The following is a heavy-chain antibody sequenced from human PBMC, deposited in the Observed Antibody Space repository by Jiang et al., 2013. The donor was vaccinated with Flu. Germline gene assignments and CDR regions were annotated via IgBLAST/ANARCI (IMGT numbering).Heavy chain of an antibody. CDR2: IYYSGST. J-gene: IGHJ4*02. Sequence: GSGLVKPSETLSLTCTVSGGSISSSSYYWGWIRQPPGKGLEWIGSIYYSGSTYYNPSLKSRVTISVDTSKNQFSLKLSSVTAADTAVYYCARPGDYAPGFDYWGQGTLVTVSS. V-gene: IGHV4-39*07. D-gene: IGHD4-17*01. CDR3: ARPGDYAPGFDY. CDR1: GGSISSSSYY.